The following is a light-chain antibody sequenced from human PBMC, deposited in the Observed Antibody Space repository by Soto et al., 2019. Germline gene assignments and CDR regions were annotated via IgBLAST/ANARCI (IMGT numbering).Light chain of an antibody. CDR3: ATWDGSLSGGV. Sequence: QSVLTQPPSASGTPGQRVTISCSGSTSNIGGHTVNWFQQLPGTAPKLLIYSTSQRPSGVPDRFSGSKSGTSASLAISGLQSEDEADYYCATWDGSLSGGVFGGGTKVTVL. V-gene: IGLV1-44*01. J-gene: IGLJ3*02. CDR2: STS. CDR1: TSNIGGHT.